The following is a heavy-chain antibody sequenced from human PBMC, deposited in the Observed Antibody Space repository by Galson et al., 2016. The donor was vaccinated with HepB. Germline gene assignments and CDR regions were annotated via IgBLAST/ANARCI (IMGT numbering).Heavy chain of an antibody. V-gene: IGHV3-23*01. D-gene: IGHD1-26*01. CDR3: AKTETHGATGRTGHFDY. J-gene: IGHJ4*02. CDR1: GFTFSSYA. Sequence: SLRLSCAASGFTFSSYAMSWVRQAPGKGLEWVSLIIGSASSTYYADSVKGRFTISRDNSKNTLYVQMTSLRPQDTAVYYCAKTETHGATGRTGHFDYWGQGTLVTVSS. CDR2: IIGSASST.